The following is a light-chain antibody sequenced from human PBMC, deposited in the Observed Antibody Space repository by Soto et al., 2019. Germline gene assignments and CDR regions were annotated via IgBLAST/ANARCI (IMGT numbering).Light chain of an antibody. V-gene: IGLV2-14*01. Sequence: QSALTQPASVSGSPGQSITISCTGTSNDIGRYNYVSWYQQHPGKATKLIIYDVSNRPSGVSNRFSGSKSGNTASLTVSGLQAEDEADYFCCSYTSSSTTTYLLGTGTKVTVL. CDR2: DVS. CDR1: SNDIGRYNY. J-gene: IGLJ1*01. CDR3: CSYTSSSTTTYL.